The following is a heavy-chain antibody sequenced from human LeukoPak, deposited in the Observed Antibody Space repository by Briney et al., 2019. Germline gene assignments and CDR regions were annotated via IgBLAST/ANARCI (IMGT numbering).Heavy chain of an antibody. CDR1: GGSISSSSYY. CDR2: IYTSGST. J-gene: IGHJ6*03. CDR3: ARGRRSGWRYYYYMDV. V-gene: IGHV4-61*02. Sequence: SDTLSLTRTVSGGSISSSSYYSGWIRQPPGKGLEWIGRIYTSGSTNYNPALKSRVTISVDTSKNQFSLKLISVTAADTAVYYCARGRRSGWRYYYYMDVWGKGTTVTISS. D-gene: IGHD6-19*01.